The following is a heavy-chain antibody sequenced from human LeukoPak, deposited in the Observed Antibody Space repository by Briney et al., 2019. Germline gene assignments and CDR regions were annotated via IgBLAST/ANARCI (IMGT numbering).Heavy chain of an antibody. CDR3: ARDQRSASCYDF. D-gene: IGHD2-2*01. Sequence: SETLSLTCTVSGGSMSSYYWSWIRQPPGKGLEWIGYIYYSWTTNYNPSFKSRVTISVDTSQNQFSLKLRSVTAADTAVYYCARDQRSASCYDFWGQGTLVTVSS. CDR1: GGSMSSYY. J-gene: IGHJ4*02. CDR2: IYYSWTT. V-gene: IGHV4-59*01.